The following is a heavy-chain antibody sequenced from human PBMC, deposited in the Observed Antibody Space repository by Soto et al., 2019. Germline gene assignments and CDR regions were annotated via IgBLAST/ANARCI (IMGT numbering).Heavy chain of an antibody. CDR2: ISGSGGST. CDR1: GFTFSSYA. J-gene: IGHJ4*02. V-gene: IGHV3-23*01. CDR3: TSGIVPISY. Sequence: EVQLLESGGGLVQPGGSLRLSCAASGFTFSSYAMSWVRQAPGKGLEWVSAISGSGGSTYYADSVKGRFTISRDNSKNTVYLQMNSLRVGDTAVYYCTSGIVPISYWGQGTLVTVSS. D-gene: IGHD2-21*01.